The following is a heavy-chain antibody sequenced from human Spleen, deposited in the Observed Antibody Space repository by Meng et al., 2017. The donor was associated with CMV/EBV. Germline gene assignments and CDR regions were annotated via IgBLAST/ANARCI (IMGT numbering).Heavy chain of an antibody. CDR3: AKQGTSGSRGAMDV. CDR2: IYSATSTT. D-gene: IGHD1-26*01. CDR1: GLNFNRYA. J-gene: IGHJ6*02. V-gene: IGHV3-23*03. Sequence: GESLKISCAASGLNFNRYAMSWVRQAPGKGLEWVSVIYSATSTTYYAESVKGRFAISRDISKSTLYLQMSSLRAEDTAVYYCAKQGTSGSRGAMDVWGQGTTVTVSS.